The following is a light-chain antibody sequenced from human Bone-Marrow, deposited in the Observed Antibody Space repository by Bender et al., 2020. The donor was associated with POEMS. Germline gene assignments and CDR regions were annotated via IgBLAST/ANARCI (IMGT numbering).Light chain of an antibody. CDR2: GYN. Sequence: QSVLTQPPSVSGAPGQRVTISCTGSSSNTGSGYDINWYQHLPGTAPKLLIYGYNNRPSGVPDRFSGSSTGTTVTLTITGVQAEDEADYYCQSADSSGAYVFGTGTKVTVL. J-gene: IGLJ1*01. V-gene: IGLV1-40*01. CDR3: QSADSSGAYV. CDR1: SSNTGSGYD.